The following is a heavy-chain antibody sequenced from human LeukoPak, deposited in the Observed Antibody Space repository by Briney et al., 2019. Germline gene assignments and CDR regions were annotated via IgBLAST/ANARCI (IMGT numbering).Heavy chain of an antibody. CDR2: IIPIFGTA. D-gene: IGHD3-16*02. CDR1: GGTFSSYA. J-gene: IGHJ4*02. Sequence: SVKVSCKASGGTFSSYAISWVRQAPGQGLEWMGRIIPIFGTANYAQKFQGRVTITTDESTSTAYMELSSLRSEDTDVYYCARDKMITFGGVIARNYYFDYWGQGTLVTVSS. V-gene: IGHV1-69*05. CDR3: ARDKMITFGGVIARNYYFDY.